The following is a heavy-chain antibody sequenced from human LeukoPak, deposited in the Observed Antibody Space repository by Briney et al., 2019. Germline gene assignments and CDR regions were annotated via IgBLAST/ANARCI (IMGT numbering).Heavy chain of an antibody. D-gene: IGHD1-26*01. J-gene: IGHJ4*02. Sequence: GGSLRLSCVASGFIFNNYWMSWVRQVPGEGLGWVANMNADGSEKHYVDSVKGRFTISRENAKNTLYLQMNSLRAEDTAVYYCARHDWELKGSDYWGQGTLVTVSS. CDR3: ARHDWELKGSDY. CDR1: GFIFNNYW. CDR2: MNADGSEK. V-gene: IGHV3-7*02.